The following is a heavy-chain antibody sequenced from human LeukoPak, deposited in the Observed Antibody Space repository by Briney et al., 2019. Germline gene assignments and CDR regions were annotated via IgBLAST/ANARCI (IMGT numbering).Heavy chain of an antibody. J-gene: IGHJ4*02. CDR3: AKGGHYDSSGYFGPSGY. D-gene: IGHD3-22*01. V-gene: IGHV3-30*18. CDR2: ISYDGSDQ. CDR1: GLTFSNFG. Sequence: GRSLRLSCAASGLTFSNFGMHWARQAPGKGLEWVAVISYDGSDQYYTDSVKGRFTISRDNSKNTLYLQMNSLRAEDTAVYYCAKGGHYDSSGYFGPSGYWGQGTLVTISS.